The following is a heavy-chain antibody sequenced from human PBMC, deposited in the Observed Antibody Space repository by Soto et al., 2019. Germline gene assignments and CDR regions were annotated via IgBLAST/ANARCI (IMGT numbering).Heavy chain of an antibody. Sequence: QLQLQESGPGLVKPSATLSLTCTVSGGSISSSSYYWGWIRQPPGKGLEWIGSIYYSGSTYYNPSLKSRVTISVDTSKNQFSLKLSSVTAADTAVYYCARHHYYYYMDVWGKGTTVTVSS. CDR1: GGSISSSSYY. J-gene: IGHJ6*03. CDR2: IYYSGST. CDR3: ARHHYYYYMDV. V-gene: IGHV4-39*01.